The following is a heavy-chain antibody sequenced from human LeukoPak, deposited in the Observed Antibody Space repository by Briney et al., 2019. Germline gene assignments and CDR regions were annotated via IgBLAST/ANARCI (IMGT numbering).Heavy chain of an antibody. CDR2: IYNGVNT. Sequence: SETLSLTCTVSGGSISGSSYFWGWIRQPPGKGLEWIAHIYNGVNTNYNPSLKSRVTISVDTSKNQFSLRLNSVTAADTAVYYCARSRAFNSGAFDPWGQGSLVTVSS. J-gene: IGHJ5*02. V-gene: IGHV4-61*05. D-gene: IGHD1-26*01. CDR1: GGSISGSSYF. CDR3: ARSRAFNSGAFDP.